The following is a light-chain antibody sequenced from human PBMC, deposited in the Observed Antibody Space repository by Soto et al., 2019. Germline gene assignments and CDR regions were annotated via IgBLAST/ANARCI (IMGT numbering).Light chain of an antibody. J-gene: IGKJ1*01. Sequence: EVVLTQSPGTLSLSPGERATLSCGASHTVTSNYLAWYQQKPGQTPRLLIFGASIRVTGIPDRFIGSGSGTDFTLTISRLEPEDFAVYYCQHYVTLLTPFGQGTKVAIK. CDR2: GAS. CDR1: HTVTSNY. V-gene: IGKV3-20*01. CDR3: QHYVTLLTP.